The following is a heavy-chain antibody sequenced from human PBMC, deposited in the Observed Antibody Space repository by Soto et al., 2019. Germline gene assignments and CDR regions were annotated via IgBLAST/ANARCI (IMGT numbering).Heavy chain of an antibody. CDR3: ARVGYYGSGSYYNFYYYYGMDV. CDR2: INPNSGGT. CDR1: GYTFTGYY. J-gene: IGHJ6*02. V-gene: IGHV1-2*02. D-gene: IGHD3-10*01. Sequence: ASVKVSCKASGYTFTGYYMHWVRQAPGQGLEWMGWINPNSGGTNYAQKFQGRVTMTRDTSISTAYMELSRLRSDDTAVYYCARVGYYGSGSYYNFYYYYGMDVWGQGTTVTVSS.